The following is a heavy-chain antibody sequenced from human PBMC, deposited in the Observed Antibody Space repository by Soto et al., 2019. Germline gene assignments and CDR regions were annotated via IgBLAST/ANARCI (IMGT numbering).Heavy chain of an antibody. Sequence: SETLSLTCTVSGGSISSGDYYWSWIRQPPGKGLEWIGYIYYSGSTYYNPSLKSRVTISVDTSKNQFSLTRSSVTAADTAVYYCARVMLPYDYLDYWGQGTLVTVSS. D-gene: IGHD2-8*01. V-gene: IGHV4-30-4*01. CDR1: GGSISSGDYY. J-gene: IGHJ4*02. CDR3: ARVMLPYDYLDY. CDR2: IYYSGST.